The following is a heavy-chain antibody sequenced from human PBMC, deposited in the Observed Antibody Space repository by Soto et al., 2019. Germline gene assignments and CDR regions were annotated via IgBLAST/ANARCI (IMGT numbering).Heavy chain of an antibody. CDR2: IATYNSDK. J-gene: IGHJ5*02. V-gene: IGHV1-18*01. CDR1: GDTFTNFG. CDR3: ARVLRGVVNWFDP. D-gene: IGHD3-10*01. Sequence: ASVKVSCKTSGDTFTNFGLSWVRQAPGQGLEWMGWIATYNSDKNYAQKFQGRLTLTTDTSTSTGYMELKSLEYDDTAVYYCARVLRGVVNWFDPWGQGTLVTVSS.